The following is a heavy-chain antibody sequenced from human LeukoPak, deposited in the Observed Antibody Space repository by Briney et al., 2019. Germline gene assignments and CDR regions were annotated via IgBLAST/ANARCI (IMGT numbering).Heavy chain of an antibody. CDR2: ISVYNGNT. CDR3: ARDINGYYYDSHGYYPTDL. V-gene: IGHV1-18*01. J-gene: IGHJ5*02. CDR1: GYIFTSYG. D-gene: IGHD3-22*01. Sequence: ASVTVSCKPSGYIFTSYGISWVRQAPGQGLEGMGWISVYNGNTNYPQRLQGRVTMTTDTSTTTAYMELRSLRSDDTAVYYCARDINGYYYDSHGYYPTDLWGQGTLVTVSS.